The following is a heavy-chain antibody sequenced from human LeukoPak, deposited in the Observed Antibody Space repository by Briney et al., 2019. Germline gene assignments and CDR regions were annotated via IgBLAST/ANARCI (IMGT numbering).Heavy chain of an antibody. V-gene: IGHV4-59*11. J-gene: IGHJ4*02. CDR2: IYYSEST. Sequence: SETLSLTCTVSGGSLSSHYWSWIRQPPGKGLEWIGYIYYSESTNYNPSHKTRVTISVDTSKNQFPLKLSSVTAGDTAVYYCARGITYYYDSSGYNYFDYWGQGPLVSVSS. CDR3: ARGITYYYDSSGYNYFDY. D-gene: IGHD3-22*01. CDR1: GGSLSSHY.